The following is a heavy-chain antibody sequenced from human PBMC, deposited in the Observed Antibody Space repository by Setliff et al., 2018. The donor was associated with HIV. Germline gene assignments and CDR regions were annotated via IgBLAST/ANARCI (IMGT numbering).Heavy chain of an antibody. CDR3: ARSEGIAWFDP. Sequence: SETLSLTCTVSGGSISSYYWSWIRQPPGKGLEWIGYIYYIGSTNYNPSLKSRVTISVDTSKNQFSLKLSSVTAADTAVYYCARSEGIAWFDPWGQGTLVTVSS. CDR1: GGSISSYY. V-gene: IGHV4-59*01. D-gene: IGHD3-3*01. CDR2: IYYIGST. J-gene: IGHJ5*02.